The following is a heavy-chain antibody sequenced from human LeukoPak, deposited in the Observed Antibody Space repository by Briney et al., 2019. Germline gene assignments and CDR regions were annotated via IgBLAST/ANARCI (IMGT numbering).Heavy chain of an antibody. D-gene: IGHD3-22*01. CDR2: ISSSGSTI. Sequence: RPGGSLRLSCAASGFTFSDYYMSWIRQAPGKGLEWVSYISSSGSTIYYADSVKGRFTISRDNAKNSLYLQMNSLRAEDTAVYYCARMEAYYYDSSSSDYWGQGTLVTVSS. CDR3: ARMEAYYYDSSSSDY. J-gene: IGHJ4*02. V-gene: IGHV3-11*04. CDR1: GFTFSDYY.